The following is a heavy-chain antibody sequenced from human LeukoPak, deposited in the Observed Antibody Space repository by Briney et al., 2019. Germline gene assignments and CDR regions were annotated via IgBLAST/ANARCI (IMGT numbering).Heavy chain of an antibody. D-gene: IGHD5-18*01. J-gene: IGHJ4*02. CDR1: GGTFSGYY. Sequence: PSKTLSLTCAVYGGTFSGYYWSWIRQPPGKGLQWNGEINHSGSTNYNPSLKSRVTISVDTSKNQFSLKLSSVTAAHTAVYYCSRGGTYSYGSFDYWGQGTLVTVSS. CDR2: INHSGST. V-gene: IGHV4-34*01. CDR3: SRGGTYSYGSFDY.